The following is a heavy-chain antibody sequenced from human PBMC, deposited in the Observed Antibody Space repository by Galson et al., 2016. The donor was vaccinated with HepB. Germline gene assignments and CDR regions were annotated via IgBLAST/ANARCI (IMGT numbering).Heavy chain of an antibody. Sequence: SETLSLTCTVSGGSISSSTYPWGWIRQPPEKTLEWIGSIHYSGSTYYNPSLESRVTISVDTSKKQFSLKLRSVTAADTAVYYCARHDYYDASGYFVTSDIFDIWGQGTTVTVSS. CDR1: GGSISSSTYP. D-gene: IGHD3-22*01. CDR3: ARHDYYDASGYFVTSDIFDI. J-gene: IGHJ3*02. V-gene: IGHV4-39*01. CDR2: IHYSGST.